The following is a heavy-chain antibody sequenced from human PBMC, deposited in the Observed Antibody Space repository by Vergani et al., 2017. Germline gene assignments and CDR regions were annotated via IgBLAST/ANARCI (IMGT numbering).Heavy chain of an antibody. Sequence: QVQLQESGPGLVKPSQTLALTCTVSGGSISIGSYYWSWIRQSAGKGLEWIGRIYSGGSTTNPSLQSRVSISIDTSKNQFSLRLTSVTAADTAIYYCARRSGIVYDIFSGTQYFFDFWGQGTLVTVSS. CDR2: IYSGGST. CDR3: ARRSGIVYDIFSGTQYFFDF. D-gene: IGHD3-9*01. V-gene: IGHV4-61*02. J-gene: IGHJ4*02. CDR1: GGSISIGSYY.